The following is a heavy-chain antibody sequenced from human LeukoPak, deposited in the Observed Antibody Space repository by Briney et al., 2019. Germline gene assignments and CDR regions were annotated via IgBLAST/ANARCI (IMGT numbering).Heavy chain of an antibody. Sequence: PGGSLRLSCEGSGFKFYEYAMHWVRQAPGKGLEWVSLITGDDDDTYYADSLRGRFTISRDNSKNSLFLQMNNLRSEDTALYYCAKDVIARWDSSGRLDLWGQGTPVTVSS. J-gene: IGHJ6*02. D-gene: IGHD3-22*01. CDR3: AKDVIARWDSSGRLDL. V-gene: IGHV3-43*02. CDR2: ITGDDDDT. CDR1: GFKFYEYA.